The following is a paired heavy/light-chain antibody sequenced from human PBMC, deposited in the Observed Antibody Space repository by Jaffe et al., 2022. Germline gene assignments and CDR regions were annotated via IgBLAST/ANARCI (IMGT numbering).Light chain of an antibody. CDR1: QSVGTW. CDR2: KAS. CDR3: QQYNSYST. J-gene: IGKJ2*01. Sequence: IQMTQSPSTLSASVGERVTITCRASQSVGTWLAWYQQKPGKAPTVLIYKASSLESGVPSRFSGSGSGTEFTLTISSLQPDDFATYYCQQYNSYSTFGQGTKLEIK. V-gene: IGKV1-5*03.
Heavy chain of an antibody. D-gene: IGHD2-2*01. CDR1: GFTFSDYW. CDR3: ARRKLGFCSRMSCQSYWYFDL. J-gene: IGHJ2*01. Sequence: EVQLVGSGGGLVQPGGSLRLSCAASGFTFSDYWMSWVRQAPGKGLEWVANIKEDGSEKYYLDSVKGRFTISRDNAKNSLYLQMNSLRGEDTAVYYCARRKLGFCSRMSCQSYWYFDLWGRGALATVSS. CDR2: IKEDGSEK. V-gene: IGHV3-7*01.